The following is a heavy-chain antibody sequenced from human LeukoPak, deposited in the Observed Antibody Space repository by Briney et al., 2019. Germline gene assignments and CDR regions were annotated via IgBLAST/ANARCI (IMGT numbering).Heavy chain of an antibody. Sequence: PGGSLRLSCAASGFTFGSYWMSWVRQAPGKGLEWVANIKQDGSEKYYVDSVKGRFTISRDNAKNSLHLQMNSLRAEDTAVYYCARERGATLDYWGQGTLVTVSS. J-gene: IGHJ4*02. CDR2: IKQDGSEK. V-gene: IGHV3-7*01. CDR1: GFTFGSYW. CDR3: ARERGATLDY. D-gene: IGHD1-26*01.